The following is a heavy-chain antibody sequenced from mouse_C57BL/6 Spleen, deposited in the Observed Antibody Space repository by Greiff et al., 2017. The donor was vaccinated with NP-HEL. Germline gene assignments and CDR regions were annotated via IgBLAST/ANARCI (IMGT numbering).Heavy chain of an antibody. J-gene: IGHJ3*01. V-gene: IGHV5-4*03. CDR3: ARGDYDVPAWFAY. CDR2: ISDGGSYT. CDR1: GFTFSSYA. Sequence: EVMLVESGGGLVKPGGSLKLSCAASGFTFSSYAMSWVRQTPEKRLEWVATISDGGSYTYYPDNVKGRFTISRDNAKNNRYLQMSHLKSEDTAMYYCARGDYDVPAWFAYWGQGTLVTVSA. D-gene: IGHD2-4*01.